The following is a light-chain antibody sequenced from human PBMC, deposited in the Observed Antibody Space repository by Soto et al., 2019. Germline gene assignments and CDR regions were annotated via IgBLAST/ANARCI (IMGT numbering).Light chain of an antibody. J-gene: IGLJ1*01. Sequence: QSVLTQPPSASGTPGHNVTISCSGSSSNIENNFLYWYQQLPGAAPKLLIYRNNQRPSGVPDRFSGSKSGTSASLAISGLRSEDEADYYCSSFAGTNSFVFGTGTKLTVL. CDR2: RNN. CDR1: SSNIENNF. CDR3: SSFAGTNSFV. V-gene: IGLV1-47*01.